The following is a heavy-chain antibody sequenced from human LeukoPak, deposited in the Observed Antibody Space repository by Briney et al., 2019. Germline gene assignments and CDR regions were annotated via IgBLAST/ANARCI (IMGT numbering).Heavy chain of an antibody. CDR1: GDSVSSNSAA. V-gene: IGHV6-1*01. D-gene: IGHD6-19*01. J-gene: IGHJ5*02. CDR3: AMTPGIAVAGTRASWFDP. Sequence: SRTLSLTCAISGDSVSSNSAAWNWIRQSPSRGLEWLGRTYYRSKWYNDYAVSVKSRITINPDTSKNQFSLQLNSVTPEDTAVYYCAMTPGIAVAGTRASWFDPWGQGTLVTVSS. CDR2: TYYRSKWYN.